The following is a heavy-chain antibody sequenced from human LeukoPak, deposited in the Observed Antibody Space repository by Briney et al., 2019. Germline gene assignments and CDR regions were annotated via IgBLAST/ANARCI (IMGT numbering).Heavy chain of an antibody. CDR3: VRDRPHNCFDP. CDR1: EFTFSSHW. D-gene: IGHD6-6*01. V-gene: IGHV3-74*01. CDR2: IDNDGTNT. Sequence: GGSLRLSCAASEFTFSSHWTHWVRQVPGKGLVYIAYIDNDGTNTNYADFVKGRFTISRDNAKNTLYLQMNSLRVEDTAVYYCVRDRPHNCFDPWGQGTLVTVSS. J-gene: IGHJ5*02.